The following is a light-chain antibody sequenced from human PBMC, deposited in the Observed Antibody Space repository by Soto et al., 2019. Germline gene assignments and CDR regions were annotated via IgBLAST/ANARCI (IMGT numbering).Light chain of an antibody. V-gene: IGKV3-15*01. CDR1: QSVSSN. J-gene: IGKJ1*01. Sequence: EIVMTQSPATLSVSPGERATLSCRASQSVSSNLAWYQQKPGQAPRLLIYGASTRATGIPAGFSGSGSGTEFTLTISSLQSEDFAVYYCQQYNNWPRTFGQGTKVDSK. CDR2: GAS. CDR3: QQYNNWPRT.